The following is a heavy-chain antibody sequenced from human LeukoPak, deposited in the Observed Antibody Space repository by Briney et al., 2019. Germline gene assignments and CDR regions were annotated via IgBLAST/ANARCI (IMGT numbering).Heavy chain of an antibody. Sequence: SETLSLTCTVSGGSISSSSYYWGWIRQPPGKGLEWIGYIHYSGNTNYSPSLNSRVTISVDTHNNQFSLSLRFVTAADTAVYYCARTSGGGYHSSDYWGQGTLVTVSS. CDR1: GGSISSSSYY. J-gene: IGHJ4*02. CDR2: IHYSGNT. CDR3: ARTSGGGYHSSDY. V-gene: IGHV4-61*05. D-gene: IGHD3-22*01.